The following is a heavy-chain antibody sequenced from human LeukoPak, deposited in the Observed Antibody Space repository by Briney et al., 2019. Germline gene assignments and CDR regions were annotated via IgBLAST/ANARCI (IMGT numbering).Heavy chain of an antibody. CDR1: GGSISSSSYY. V-gene: IGHV4-39*01. CDR3: ARLSPYSSSWGKYYFDY. Sequence: SETLSLTCTVSGGSISSSSYYWGWIRQPPGKGLEWIGSIYYSGSTYYNPSLKSRVTISVDTSKNQFSLKLSSVTAADTAVYCCARLSPYSSSWGKYYFDYWGQGTLVTVSS. CDR2: IYYSGST. D-gene: IGHD6-13*01. J-gene: IGHJ4*02.